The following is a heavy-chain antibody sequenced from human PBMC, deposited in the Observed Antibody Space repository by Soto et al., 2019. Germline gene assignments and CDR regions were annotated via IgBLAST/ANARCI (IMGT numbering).Heavy chain of an antibody. V-gene: IGHV3-66*01. CDR2: IYSGGNT. Sequence: GGSMILSCASSGFTVSSNYMIWVRQAPGKGLEWISIIYSGGNTYYADSVKGRFTISRDNSQNTLHLQMNSLRAEDTAVYYCARGYSNNFFDYWGQGALVTVSS. J-gene: IGHJ4*02. CDR1: GFTVSSNY. D-gene: IGHD5-12*01. CDR3: ARGYSNNFFDY.